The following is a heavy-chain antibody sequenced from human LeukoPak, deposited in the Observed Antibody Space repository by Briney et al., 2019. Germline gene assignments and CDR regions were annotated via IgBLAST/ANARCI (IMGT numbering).Heavy chain of an antibody. CDR1: GFTFDDYA. D-gene: IGHD3-10*01. CDR3: ARLRVLWFGESDAFDI. Sequence: GGSLRLSCAASGFTFDDYAMHWVRQAPGKGLEWVSGISWNSGSIGYADSVKGRFTISRDNAKNSLYLQMNSLRAEDTAVYYCARLRVLWFGESDAFDIWGQGTMVTVSS. V-gene: IGHV3-9*01. J-gene: IGHJ3*02. CDR2: ISWNSGSI.